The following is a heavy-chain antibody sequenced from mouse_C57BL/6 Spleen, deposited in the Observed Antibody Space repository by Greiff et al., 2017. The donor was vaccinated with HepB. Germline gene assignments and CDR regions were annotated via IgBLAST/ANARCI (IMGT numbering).Heavy chain of an antibody. J-gene: IGHJ4*01. Sequence: EVQLVESGGGLVKPGGSLKLSCAASGFTFSDYGMHWVRQAPEKGLAWVAYISSGSSTIYYADTVKGRFAFSRDNAKNTLFLQMTSLRSEDTAMYYCAKTGVYAMDYWGQGTSVTVSS. V-gene: IGHV5-17*01. CDR2: ISSGSSTI. CDR1: GFTFSDYG. CDR3: AKTGVYAMDY.